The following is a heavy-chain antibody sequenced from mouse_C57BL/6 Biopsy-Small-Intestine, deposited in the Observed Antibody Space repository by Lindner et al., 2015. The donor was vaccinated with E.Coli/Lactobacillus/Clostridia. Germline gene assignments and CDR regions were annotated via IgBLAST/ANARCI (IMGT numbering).Heavy chain of an antibody. J-gene: IGHJ4*01. D-gene: IGHD1-3*01. Sequence: SVKVSCKASGYIFTSYGISWVRQAPGQGLEWMGWISGYNRNTKYGQKFQGRVTMTTDTSTSTTYMELSSLRSDDTAVYYCARTQSMLAPTPTDYWGQGTLVTVSS. CDR1: GYIFTSYG. CDR3: ARTQSMLAPTPTDY. CDR2: ISGYNRNT. V-gene: IGHV1-4*01.